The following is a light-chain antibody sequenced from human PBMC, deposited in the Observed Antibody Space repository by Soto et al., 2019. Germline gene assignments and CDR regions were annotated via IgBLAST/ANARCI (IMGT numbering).Light chain of an antibody. J-gene: IGKJ1*01. Sequence: AIRMTQSPSSLSASTGDRVTITCRASQGISSYLAWYQQKPGKAPKLLIYAASTLQSGVPSRFSGSGSGTDFTLTISCLQSEYFSTYYCQQYYRYPRTFGQGTKVDIK. CDR3: QQYYRYPRT. CDR2: AAS. V-gene: IGKV1-8*01. CDR1: QGISSY.